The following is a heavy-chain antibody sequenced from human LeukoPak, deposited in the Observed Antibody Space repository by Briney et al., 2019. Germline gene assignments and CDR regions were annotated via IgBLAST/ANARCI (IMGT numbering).Heavy chain of an antibody. J-gene: IGHJ6*04. CDR2: ISSSGSTI. Sequence: GGSLRLSCSASGSTFSSYEMNWVRQAPGEGLEWVSYISSSGSTIYYADSVKGRFTISRDNAKNSLYLQMNSVRAEDTAVYYCARVLGGMDVWGKGTTVTVSS. V-gene: IGHV3-48*03. CDR1: GSTFSSYE. D-gene: IGHD3-16*01. CDR3: ARVLGGMDV.